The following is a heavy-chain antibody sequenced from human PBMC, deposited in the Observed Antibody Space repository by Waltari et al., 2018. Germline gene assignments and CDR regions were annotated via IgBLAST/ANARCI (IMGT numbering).Heavy chain of an antibody. CDR2: ITGDGALT. J-gene: IGHJ2*01. CDR3: ATESLGAGHRYFEV. CDR1: GFIFSTYW. V-gene: IGHV3-74*01. D-gene: IGHD7-27*01. Sequence: EAQLVESGGDVVQPGGSLRLSCVGSGFIFSTYWMHWLRQDPGKGLVWVSLITGDGALTFYADSVKGRFTISRDNARNTLSLEMNNVRDEDTAIYYCATESLGAGHRYFEVWGRGTLVTVSS.